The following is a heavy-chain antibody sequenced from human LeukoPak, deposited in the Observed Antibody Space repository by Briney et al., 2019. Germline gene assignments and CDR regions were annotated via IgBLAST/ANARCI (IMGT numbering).Heavy chain of an antibody. D-gene: IGHD3-10*01. CDR3: ARGPPVLLWFGELFQNSYYYMDV. CDR2: INDSEDT. CDR1: GGSFSGSY. J-gene: IGHJ6*03. V-gene: IGHV4-34*01. Sequence: SETLSLTCAVYGGSFSGSYWSWIRQSPGKGLEWIGEINDSEDTSYNPSLKSRVTISIDSSKNQFSLTLTSVTAADTAVYYCARGPPVLLWFGELFQNSYYYMDVWGKGTMVTVSS.